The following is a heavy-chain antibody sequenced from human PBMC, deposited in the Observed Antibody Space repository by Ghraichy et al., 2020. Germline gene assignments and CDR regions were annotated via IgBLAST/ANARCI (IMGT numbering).Heavy chain of an antibody. D-gene: IGHD4-17*01. Sequence: GESLNISCAASGFTFSSYWMHWVRQAPGKGLVWVSRINSDGSSTSYADSVKGRFTISRDNAKNTLYLQMNSLRAEDTAVYYCARDPATVTTYYYYYYMDVWGKGTTVTVSS. V-gene: IGHV3-74*01. J-gene: IGHJ6*03. CDR1: GFTFSSYW. CDR3: ARDPATVTTYYYYYYMDV. CDR2: INSDGSST.